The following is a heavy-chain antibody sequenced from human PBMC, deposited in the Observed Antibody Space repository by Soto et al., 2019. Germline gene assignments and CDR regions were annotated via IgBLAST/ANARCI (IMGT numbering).Heavy chain of an antibody. D-gene: IGHD6-13*01. Sequence: GGSLRLSCAASGFTFSSYWMHWVRQASGKGLVWVSRINSDGSSTSYADSVKGRFTISRDNAKNTLYLQMNSRRAEDTAVYYCARDIAAHWAYGMDVWGQGTTVTVSS. CDR1: GFTFSSYW. CDR3: ARDIAAHWAYGMDV. V-gene: IGHV3-74*01. J-gene: IGHJ6*02. CDR2: INSDGSST.